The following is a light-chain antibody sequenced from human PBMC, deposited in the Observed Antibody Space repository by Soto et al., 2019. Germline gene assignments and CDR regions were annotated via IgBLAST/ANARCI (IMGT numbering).Light chain of an antibody. J-gene: IGKJ1*01. CDR1: QSISNH. CDR2: AAS. CDR3: QQSYSSPPT. V-gene: IGKV1-39*01. Sequence: IQMAQSPSSLSASVGDRVIITCRASQSISNHLNWYQQKPGKAPKLLIFAASSLQSGVPSSFSGSRSGPDFTLTISSLQPEDFANYYCQQSYSSPPTFGQGTKVDIK.